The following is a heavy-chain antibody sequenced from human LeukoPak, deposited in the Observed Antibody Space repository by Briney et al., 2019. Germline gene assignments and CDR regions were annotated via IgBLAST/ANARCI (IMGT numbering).Heavy chain of an antibody. CDR3: ARGTYYYGSGSLY. CDR2: INHSGST. CDR1: GGSISSGDYY. J-gene: IGHJ4*02. Sequence: SQTLSLTCTVSGGSISSGDYYWSWIRQPPGKGLEWIGEINHSGSTNYNPSLKSRVTISVDTSKNQFSLKLSSVTAADTAVYYCARGTYYYGSGSLYWGQGTLVTVSS. D-gene: IGHD3-10*01. V-gene: IGHV4-30-4*08.